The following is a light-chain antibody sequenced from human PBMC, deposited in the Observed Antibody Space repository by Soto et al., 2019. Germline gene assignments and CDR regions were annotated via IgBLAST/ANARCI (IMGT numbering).Light chain of an antibody. Sequence: IQMTQSPSSLAASVGDRVTITCRASQGVRDDVGCYQQKPGKAPKLLIYSASTLQSGVPSRFSGRGSGTDFTLTISSLQPEDFATYYCLQDSNYPRTFGGVTKVEIK. CDR2: SAS. J-gene: IGKJ4*01. V-gene: IGKV1-6*01. CDR3: LQDSNYPRT. CDR1: QGVRDD.